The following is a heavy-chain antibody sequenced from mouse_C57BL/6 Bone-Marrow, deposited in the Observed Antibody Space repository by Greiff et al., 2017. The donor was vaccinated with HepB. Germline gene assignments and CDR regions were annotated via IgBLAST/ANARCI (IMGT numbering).Heavy chain of an antibody. Sequence: VQLQQSVAELVRPGASVKLSCTASGFNIKNTYMHWVKQRPVQGLEWIGRIDPANGNTKYATKFQGKATITADTSSNTAYLQLRSLTSEDTAIYYCARRYDGPEPWFAYWGQGTLVTVSA. D-gene: IGHD2-14*01. V-gene: IGHV14-3*01. CDR2: IDPANGNT. CDR3: ARRYDGPEPWFAY. CDR1: GFNIKNTY. J-gene: IGHJ3*01.